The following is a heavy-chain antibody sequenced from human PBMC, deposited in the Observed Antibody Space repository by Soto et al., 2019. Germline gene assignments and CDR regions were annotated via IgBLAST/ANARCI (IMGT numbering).Heavy chain of an antibody. D-gene: IGHD3-3*01. CDR3: AMVSAFDFWSGHFVFGWFDS. J-gene: IGHJ5*01. CDR1: GFTFDTHA. Sequence: EVRLVESGGGLVQPGGSLRLACTASGFTFDTHAMAWVRQAPGKGLEWVASISATGFSKYHADYVTGRITISRDKSNNKVYLHMNSLRAEDTAVYNCAMVSAFDFWSGHFVFGWFDSWGQGTQVIVSS. V-gene: IGHV3-23*04. CDR2: ISATGFSK.